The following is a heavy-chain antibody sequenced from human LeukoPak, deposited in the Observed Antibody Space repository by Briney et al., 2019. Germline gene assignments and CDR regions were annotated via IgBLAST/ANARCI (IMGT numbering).Heavy chain of an antibody. CDR3: ARDLGYYDILTGYSSLDY. D-gene: IGHD3-9*01. V-gene: IGHV1-69*04. CDR1: GGTFSSYA. CDR2: IIPILGIA. J-gene: IGHJ4*02. Sequence: SVKVSCKASGGTFSSYAISWVRQAPGQGLEWMGRIIPILGIANYAQKFQGRVTITADKSTSTAYMELSSLRSEGTAVYYCARDLGYYDILTGYSSLDYWGQGTLVTVSS.